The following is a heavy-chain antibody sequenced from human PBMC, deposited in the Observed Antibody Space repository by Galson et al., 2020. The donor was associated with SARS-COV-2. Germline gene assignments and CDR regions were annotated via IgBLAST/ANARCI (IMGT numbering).Heavy chain of an antibody. V-gene: IGHV2-5*02. D-gene: IGHD6-19*01. Sequence: SGPTLVKPTQTLTLTCTFSGFSLSTSGVGVGWIRQPPGKALEWLALIYWDDDKRYSPSLMSRLTITKDTSKNQVVLTMTNMDPVDTATYYCAHRSQSGWYVLLDYYYYGMDGWGQGTTVTVSS. CDR2: IYWDDDK. J-gene: IGHJ6*02. CDR3: AHRSQSGWYVLLDYYYYGMDG. CDR1: GFSLSTSGVG.